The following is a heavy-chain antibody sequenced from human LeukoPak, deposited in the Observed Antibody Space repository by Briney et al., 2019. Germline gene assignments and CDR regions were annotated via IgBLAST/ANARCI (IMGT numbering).Heavy chain of an antibody. CDR3: AKDRDLGGSSYYFDY. CDR2: ISYDGNDK. Sequence: GRSLRLSCAASGFTFRRNGMHWVRQAPGKGLEWAAVISYDGNDKHYEDSVKGRFTISRGNSKNMLYLQMNSLRAEDTAVYYCAKDRDLGGSSYYFDYWGQGTLVTVSS. V-gene: IGHV3-30*18. J-gene: IGHJ4*02. D-gene: IGHD1-26*01. CDR1: GFTFRRNG.